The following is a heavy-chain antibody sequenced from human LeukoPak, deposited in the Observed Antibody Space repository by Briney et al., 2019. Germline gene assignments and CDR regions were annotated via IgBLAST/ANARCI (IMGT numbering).Heavy chain of an antibody. CDR2: ISYDGSNK. CDR3: ARDPGYCSGGSCYYFDF. D-gene: IGHD2-15*01. Sequence: GGSLRLSCVVSGFTFSSYAMHWVRQAPGKGLEWVAVISYDGSNKYYADSVKGRFTISRDNSKNTLYLQMNGLRAEDTAVFYCARDPGYCSGGSCYYFDFWGQGTLVTVSS. J-gene: IGHJ4*02. V-gene: IGHV3-30-3*01. CDR1: GFTFSSYA.